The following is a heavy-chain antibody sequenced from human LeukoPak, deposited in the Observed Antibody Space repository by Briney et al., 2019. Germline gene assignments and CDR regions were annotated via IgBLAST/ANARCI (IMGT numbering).Heavy chain of an antibody. Sequence: PSETLSLTCTVPGGSISSYYWSWIRQPPGKGLEWIGYIYYSGSTNYNPSLKSRVTISVDTSKNQFSLKLSSVTAADTAVYYCARGPIDYGDYVGREYYFDYWGQGTLVTVSS. CDR2: IYYSGST. J-gene: IGHJ4*02. CDR1: GGSISSYY. CDR3: ARGPIDYGDYVGREYYFDY. V-gene: IGHV4-59*01. D-gene: IGHD4-17*01.